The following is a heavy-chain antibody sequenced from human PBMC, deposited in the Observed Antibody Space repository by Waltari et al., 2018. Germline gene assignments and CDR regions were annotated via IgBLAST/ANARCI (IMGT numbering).Heavy chain of an antibody. D-gene: IGHD1-26*01. CDR1: GDSVSSNSAT. CDR3: ARRVPVGANAFDI. CDR2: TYYRAKWSN. Sequence: QVQLQQSGPGLVKPSQTLSLTCAISGDSVSSNSATWNWIRQSPSRSLEWLGRTYYRAKWSNDYAVSVRSRITINPDTSKNQFSLQLNSVTPEDTAVYYCARRVPVGANAFDIWGQGTMVTVSS. J-gene: IGHJ3*02. V-gene: IGHV6-1*01.